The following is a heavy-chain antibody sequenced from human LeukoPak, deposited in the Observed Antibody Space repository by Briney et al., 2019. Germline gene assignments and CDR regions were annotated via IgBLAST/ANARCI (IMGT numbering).Heavy chain of an antibody. CDR3: ARVGDNLGGMDV. V-gene: IGHV4-59*01. CDR1: GGSISSYY. Sequence: SETLSLTCTVSGGSISSYYWSWIRQPPGKGLEWIGYIYYSGSTNYNPSLKSRVTISVDTSKNQFSLKLSSVTAADTAVYYCARVGDNLGGMDVWGQGTTVTVSS. CDR2: IYYSGST. J-gene: IGHJ6*02. D-gene: IGHD1-1*01.